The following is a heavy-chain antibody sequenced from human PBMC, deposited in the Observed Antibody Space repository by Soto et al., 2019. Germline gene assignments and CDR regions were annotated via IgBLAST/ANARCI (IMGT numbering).Heavy chain of an antibody. CDR2: ISAYNGNT. V-gene: IGHV1-18*01. J-gene: IGHJ4*02. CDR1: GYTFTSYG. Sequence: ASVKVSCKASGYTFTSYGISWVRQAPGQGLEWMGWISAYNGNTNYAQKLQGRVTMTTDTSTSTAYMELRSLRSDDTAVYYCARVKKWYGDGLIYTVNFDYWGQGTLVTV. D-gene: IGHD4-17*01. CDR3: ARVKKWYGDGLIYTVNFDY.